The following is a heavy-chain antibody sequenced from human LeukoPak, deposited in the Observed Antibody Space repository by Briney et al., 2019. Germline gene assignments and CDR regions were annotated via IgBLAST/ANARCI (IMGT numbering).Heavy chain of an antibody. CDR3: ATYSGTFGFDY. D-gene: IGHD1-26*01. CDR2: MHGTEGTT. V-gene: IGHV3-23*01. Sequence: TGGSLRLSCAASGFTFSSYAMCWVRQAPGKGLKWVSAMHGTEGTTFYADSVKGRSTISRDNSKNTLYLQMNTLRAEDTAVYYCATYSGTFGFDYWGQGTLVTVSS. CDR1: GFTFSSYA. J-gene: IGHJ4*02.